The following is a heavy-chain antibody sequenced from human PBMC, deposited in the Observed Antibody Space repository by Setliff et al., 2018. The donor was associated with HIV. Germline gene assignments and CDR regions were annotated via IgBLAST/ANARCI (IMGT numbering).Heavy chain of an antibody. CDR2: INWNGDRI. CDR3: ARRASKASLDY. V-gene: IGHV3-20*04. Sequence: GGSLRLSCAASGINLGDYGMSWVRQVPGKGLEWVSGINWNGDRIGYADSVKGRFTISRDNARNSLYLQMNSLQAPDTAMYYCARRASKASLDYWGQGTLVTVSS. J-gene: IGHJ4*02. CDR1: GINLGDYG.